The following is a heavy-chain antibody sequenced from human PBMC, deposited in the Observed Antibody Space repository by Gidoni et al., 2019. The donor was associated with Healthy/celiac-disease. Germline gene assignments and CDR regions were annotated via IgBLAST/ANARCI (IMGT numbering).Heavy chain of an antibody. CDR2: IWYYGSNK. D-gene: IGHD5-12*01. J-gene: IGHJ4*02. V-gene: IGHV3-33*01. CDR3: ARGEYSGYDGLDY. CDR1: GFTFSSYG. Sequence: QVQLVESGGGVVQPGRSLRLSCAASGFTFSSYGMHWVRQAPGKGLEWVAVIWYYGSNKYYADSVKGRFTISRDNSKNTLYLQMNSLRAEDTAVYYCARGEYSGYDGLDYWGQGTLVTVSS.